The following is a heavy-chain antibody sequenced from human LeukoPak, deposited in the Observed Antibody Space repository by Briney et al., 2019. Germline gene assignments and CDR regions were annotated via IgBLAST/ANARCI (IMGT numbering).Heavy chain of an antibody. V-gene: IGHV3-23*01. D-gene: IGHD2-2*01. Sequence: GGSLRLSCAASGFTFSSYAMSWVRQAPGKGLEWVSAISGSGGSTYYADSVKGRFTISRDNAKNSLYLQMNSLRAEDTAVYYCARDMAVPAAKYYYYYMDVWGKGTTVTVSS. CDR1: GFTFSSYA. CDR3: ARDMAVPAAKYYYYYMDV. J-gene: IGHJ6*03. CDR2: ISGSGGST.